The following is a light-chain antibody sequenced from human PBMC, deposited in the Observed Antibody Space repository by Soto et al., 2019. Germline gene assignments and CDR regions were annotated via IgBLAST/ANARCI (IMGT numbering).Light chain of an antibody. CDR3: QQANSFTLT. CDR2: AAS. V-gene: IGKV1-12*01. J-gene: IGKJ4*01. Sequence: DIQMTQSPSSFSASTGDRVNITCRATKGISSWLDWYQQKQGKAPKLLIYAASRLPSGVPSLFSGSGAGTDCTRTISSLQHEDFATAYCQQANSFTLTFGGGTKVDIK. CDR1: KGISSW.